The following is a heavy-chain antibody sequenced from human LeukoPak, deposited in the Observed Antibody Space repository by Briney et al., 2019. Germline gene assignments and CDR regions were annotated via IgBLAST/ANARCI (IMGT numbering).Heavy chain of an antibody. D-gene: IGHD5-18*01. CDR3: ARHLSGTAMAHYFDH. CDR1: GASISSGRNY. V-gene: IGHV4-39*01. CDR2: IYPSGNT. Sequence: PSETLSLTCSVSGASISSGRNYWGWIRQSPGKGLEWIASIYPSGNTQYNPSLQSRVSVSVDTSKNQVSVRLSSLTAADTGVYYCARHLSGTAMAHYFDHWGQGTVVTVSS. J-gene: IGHJ4*02.